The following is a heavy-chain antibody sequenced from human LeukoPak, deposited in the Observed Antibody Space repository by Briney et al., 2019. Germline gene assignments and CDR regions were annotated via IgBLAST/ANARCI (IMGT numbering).Heavy chain of an antibody. V-gene: IGHV1-2*02. D-gene: IGHD3-3*02. CDR2: ITPKSGDT. CDR1: GYTFSDFY. CDR3: ARVRLADERAWAY. Sequence: ASVKVSCKASGYTFSDFYIHWVRQAPGQGLEYVGWITPKSGDTYSPQRFQGRVTMTRDASISTAYMELSSLRSNDTAVYFCARVRLADERAWAYWGQGTLVTVSS. J-gene: IGHJ4*02.